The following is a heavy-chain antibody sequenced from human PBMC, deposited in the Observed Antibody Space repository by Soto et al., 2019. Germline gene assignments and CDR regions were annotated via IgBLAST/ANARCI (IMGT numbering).Heavy chain of an antibody. J-gene: IGHJ4*02. Sequence: ASVKVSCKASGYTFTSYAMHWVRQAPGQRLEWMGWINAGNDNTKYSQKFQGRVTITRDTSASTAYMELSSLRSEDTAVYYCARGMTTVPNPPFDYWGQGTLVTVSS. D-gene: IGHD4-17*01. V-gene: IGHV1-3*01. CDR1: GYTFTSYA. CDR2: INAGNDNT. CDR3: ARGMTTVPNPPFDY.